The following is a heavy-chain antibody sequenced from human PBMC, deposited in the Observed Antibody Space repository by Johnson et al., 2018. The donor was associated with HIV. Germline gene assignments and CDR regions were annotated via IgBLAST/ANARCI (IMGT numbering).Heavy chain of an antibody. Sequence: VQLVESGGGLVQPGGSLRLSCAVSGFTFSSYAIHWVRQAPGKGLEWVGHIRSKGNNYATAYAASVKGRFTISRDDSQNTAYLQMNRLKTEDTAVYYCTKLVGYCSGGGCYTPGDIWGQGTMVTVSS. CDR3: TKLVGYCSGGGCYTPGDI. V-gene: IGHV3-73*01. J-gene: IGHJ3*02. D-gene: IGHD2-15*01. CDR1: GFTFSSYA. CDR2: IRSKGNNYAT.